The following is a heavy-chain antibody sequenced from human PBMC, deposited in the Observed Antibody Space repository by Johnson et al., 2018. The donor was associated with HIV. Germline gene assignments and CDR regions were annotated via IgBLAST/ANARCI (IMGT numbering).Heavy chain of an antibody. J-gene: IGHJ3*02. CDR1: GFTLEDYA. CDR3: ARDAVTVVRGVIYGLVVFDI. CDR2: ISWNSDTL. Sequence: VQLVESGGTLVQPDRSLRLSCASSGFTLEDYAMHWVRQGPGKGLEWVSGISWNSDTLVYADSVKGRFTISRDNAKNSLYLQMNSLRAEDTAVYFCARDAVTVVRGVIYGLVVFDIWGQGTMVTVSS. D-gene: IGHD3-10*01. V-gene: IGHV3-9*01.